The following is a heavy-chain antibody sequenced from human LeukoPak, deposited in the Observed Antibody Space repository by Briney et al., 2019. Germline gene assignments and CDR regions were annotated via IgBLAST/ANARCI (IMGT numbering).Heavy chain of an antibody. J-gene: IGHJ3*02. Sequence: GGSLRLSCAASGFTFSSYGMHWVRQAPGKGLEWVAFIRYDGSNKYYADSVKGRFTISRDNSKNTLYLQMNSLRSEDTAVYYCARPRYGDYGMDAFDIWGQGTMVTVSS. V-gene: IGHV3-30*02. CDR2: IRYDGSNK. CDR1: GFTFSSYG. D-gene: IGHD4-17*01. CDR3: ARPRYGDYGMDAFDI.